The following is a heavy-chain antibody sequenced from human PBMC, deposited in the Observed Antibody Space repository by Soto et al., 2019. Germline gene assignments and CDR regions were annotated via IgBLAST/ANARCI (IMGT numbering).Heavy chain of an antibody. D-gene: IGHD2-8*02. J-gene: IGHJ6*02. CDR2: IIPIFGTS. CDR1: STTFNMAA. Sequence: QEQLVQSGAEVNRPGSSVKVSCKPSSTTFNMAAVSWVRQAPGQGLEWMGGIIPIFGTSNYAQRFHGRLSITADRSTSSVHRELTGLTSEDTAMYYCARDSPTGGYDTGGLPAYSSGMDAWGQGTRVTVSS. V-gene: IGHV1-69*06. CDR3: ARDSPTGGYDTGGLPAYSSGMDA.